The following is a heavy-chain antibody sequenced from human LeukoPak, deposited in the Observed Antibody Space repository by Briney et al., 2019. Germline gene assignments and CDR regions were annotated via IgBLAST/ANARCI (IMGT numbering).Heavy chain of an antibody. Sequence: SETLSLTCAVYGGSFSGYSWSWIRQPPGKGLEWIGYIYHSGSTYYNPSLKSRVTISVDRSKNQFSLKLSSVTAADTAVYYCARFTIFGVVSGFDYWGQGTLVTVSS. CDR1: GGSFSGYS. CDR2: IYHSGST. CDR3: ARFTIFGVVSGFDY. V-gene: IGHV4-30-2*01. D-gene: IGHD3-3*01. J-gene: IGHJ4*02.